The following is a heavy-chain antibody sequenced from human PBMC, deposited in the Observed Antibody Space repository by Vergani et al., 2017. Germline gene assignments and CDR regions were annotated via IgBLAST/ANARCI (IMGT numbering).Heavy chain of an antibody. CDR2: IWYDGSNK. D-gene: IGHD2-8*01. CDR1: GFTFSSYG. CDR3: ARDPRIRMGHYGMDV. V-gene: IGHV3-33*01. J-gene: IGHJ6*02. Sequence: VQLLESGGGVVQPGRSLRLSCAASGFTFSSYGMHWVRQAPGKGLEWVAVIWYDGSNKYYADSVKGRFTISRDNSKNTLYLQMNSLRAEDTAVYYCARDPRIRMGHYGMDVWGQGTTVTVSS.